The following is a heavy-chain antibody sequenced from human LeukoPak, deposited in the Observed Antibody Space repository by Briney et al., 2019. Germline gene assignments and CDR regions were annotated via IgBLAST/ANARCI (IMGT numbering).Heavy chain of an antibody. CDR1: GGSISSSSYY. CDR2: ISSSGSTI. CDR3: ARPKGYGSGDDY. Sequence: LSLTCTVSGGSISSSSYYWGWIRQAPGKGLEWVSYISSSGSTIYYADSVKGRFTISRDNAKNSLYLQMNSLRAEDTAVYYCARPKGYGSGDDYWGQGTLVTVSS. V-gene: IGHV3-11*01. D-gene: IGHD3-10*01. J-gene: IGHJ4*02.